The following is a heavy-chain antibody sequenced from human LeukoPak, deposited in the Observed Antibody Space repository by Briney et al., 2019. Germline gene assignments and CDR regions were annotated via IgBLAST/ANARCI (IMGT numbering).Heavy chain of an antibody. CDR2: IWYDGSNK. J-gene: IGHJ4*02. Sequence: PGRSLRLSCAASGFTFSNYGMHWVRQAPGKGLEWVAVIWYDGSNKYYGDSVKGRFTISRDNSKNTLYLQMNSLRAEDTAIYYCAKGSATWPYYFDYWGQGTLVTVSS. CDR1: GFTFSNYG. V-gene: IGHV3-33*06. CDR3: AKGSATWPYYFDY.